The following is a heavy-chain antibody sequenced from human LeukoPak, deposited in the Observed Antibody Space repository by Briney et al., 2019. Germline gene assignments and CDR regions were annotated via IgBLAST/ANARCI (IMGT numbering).Heavy chain of an antibody. CDR2: ISSSSSYI. D-gene: IGHD3-16*01. CDR3: ARDRLVVSFAPNGMDV. Sequence: GGSLRLSCAASGFTFSSYSMNWVRQAPGKGLEWVSSISSSSSYIYYADSVKGRFTISRDNAKNSLYLRMNSLRAEDTAVYYCARDRLVVSFAPNGMDVWGQGTTVTVSS. CDR1: GFTFSSYS. V-gene: IGHV3-21*01. J-gene: IGHJ6*02.